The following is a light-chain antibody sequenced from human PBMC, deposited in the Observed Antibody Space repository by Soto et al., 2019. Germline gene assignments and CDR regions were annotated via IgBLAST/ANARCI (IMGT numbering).Light chain of an antibody. CDR2: DAS. J-gene: IGKJ3*01. Sequence: DIQMTQSPSSLPASLGYRVSITCRASQSISTYVNWYQQKAGKAPKLLIYDASSLYSGVPSRFSGSGSGTDFTLTISTLQPEDFATYYCQQSYSTPTFGPGTKVDIK. V-gene: IGKV1-39*01. CDR3: QQSYSTPT. CDR1: QSISTY.